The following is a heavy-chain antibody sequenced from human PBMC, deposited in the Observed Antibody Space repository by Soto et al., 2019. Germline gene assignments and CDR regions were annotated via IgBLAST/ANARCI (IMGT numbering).Heavy chain of an antibody. CDR3: ARDLGSSGWYFDY. Sequence: GGSLRLSCAASGFTFSSYSMNWVRQAPGKGLEWVSSISSSSSYIYYADSVKGRFTISRDNAKNSLYLQMNSLRAEDTAVYYCARDLGSSGWYFDYWGQGTLVTVSS. CDR2: ISSSSSYI. D-gene: IGHD6-19*01. J-gene: IGHJ4*02. CDR1: GFTFSSYS. V-gene: IGHV3-21*01.